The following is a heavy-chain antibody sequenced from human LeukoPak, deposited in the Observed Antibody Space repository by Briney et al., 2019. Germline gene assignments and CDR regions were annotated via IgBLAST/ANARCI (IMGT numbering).Heavy chain of an antibody. CDR2: MKQDGSEK. CDR3: ASLHSAYNWKDY. J-gene: IGHJ4*02. V-gene: IGHV3-7*02. CDR1: GFTFSRYW. Sequence: GGSLRLSCAASGFTFSRYWMSWVRQAPGKGLEWVANMKQDGSEKYYVDSVKGRFTISRDNAKNLLYLQMNSLRAEDTAVYYCASLHSAYNWKDYWGQGILVTVSS. D-gene: IGHD1-20*01.